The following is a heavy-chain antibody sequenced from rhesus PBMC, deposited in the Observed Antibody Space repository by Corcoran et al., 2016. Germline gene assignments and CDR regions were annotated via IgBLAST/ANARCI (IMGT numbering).Heavy chain of an antibody. Sequence: QVTLKESGPALVKPTQTLTLTCTFSGFSISTTGAAVGWIRQPPGKALDWLASIYWDDTKYYTTTHNSRLPIPMDTSKNQVVLTMTSMDPVDTATYYCARVGCRGIYCPSDRYGLDSWGQGVVVTVSS. J-gene: IGHJ6*01. D-gene: IGHD2-27*01. V-gene: IGHV2-95*01. CDR2: IYWDDTK. CDR1: GFSISTTGAA. CDR3: ARVGCRGIYCPSDRYGLDS.